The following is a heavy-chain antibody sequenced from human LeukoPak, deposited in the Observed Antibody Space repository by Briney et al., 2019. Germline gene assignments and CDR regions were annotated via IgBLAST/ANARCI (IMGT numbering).Heavy chain of an antibody. D-gene: IGHD3-22*01. J-gene: IGHJ4*02. Sequence: ASVKVSCKASGYTFTGYYMHWVRQAPGQGLEWMGWINPNSGGTNYAQKFQGRVTMTRDTSISTAYMELSRLRSDDTAVYYCARDPPYYYDRSGCFGYWGQGTLVTVSS. CDR1: GYTFTGYY. CDR2: INPNSGGT. V-gene: IGHV1-2*02. CDR3: ARDPPYYYDRSGCFGY.